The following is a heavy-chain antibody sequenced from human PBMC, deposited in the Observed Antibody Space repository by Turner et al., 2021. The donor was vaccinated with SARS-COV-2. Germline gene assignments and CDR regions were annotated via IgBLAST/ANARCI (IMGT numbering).Heavy chain of an antibody. Sequence: QVQLQESGPRLVKPSETLALTCTVSGCSTSSYYWSWIRQPPGKGLEWIGYIYYSGITNYNPSLKSRVTISVDTSKNQFSLKLSSVTAADTAVYYCERGFDYWGQGTLVTVSS. CDR1: GCSTSSYY. CDR3: ERGFDY. J-gene: IGHJ4*02. CDR2: IYYSGIT. V-gene: IGHV4-59*01.